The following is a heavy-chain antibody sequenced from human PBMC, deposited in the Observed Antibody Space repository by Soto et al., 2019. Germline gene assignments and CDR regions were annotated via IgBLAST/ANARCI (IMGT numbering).Heavy chain of an antibody. D-gene: IGHD2-2*01. Sequence: QVQLVESGGGLVKPGGSLRLSCAASGFTFSDYYMSWIRQAPGKGLEWVSYISSSSSYTNYADSVKGRFTISRDNAKNCLYLQMNSLRAEDTAVYYCARDLCSSTSCYNWFDPWGQGTLVTVSS. J-gene: IGHJ5*02. CDR2: ISSSSSYT. V-gene: IGHV3-11*06. CDR1: GFTFSDYY. CDR3: ARDLCSSTSCYNWFDP.